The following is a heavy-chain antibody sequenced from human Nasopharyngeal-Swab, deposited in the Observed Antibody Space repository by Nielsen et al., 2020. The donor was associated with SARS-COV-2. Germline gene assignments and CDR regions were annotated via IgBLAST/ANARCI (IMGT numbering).Heavy chain of an antibody. CDR2: INHSGST. CDR1: GGSFSDYY. Sequence: SETLSLTCAVYGGSFSDYYWSWIRQLPGKGLEWIGEINHSGSTNYNPSLKSRVTISLDTSKNQFSLKLSSVTAADTAVYYCARSVVVPVLPQYYFDYWGQGTLVTVSS. J-gene: IGHJ4*02. CDR3: ARSVVVPVLPQYYFDY. D-gene: IGHD2-2*01. V-gene: IGHV4-34*01.